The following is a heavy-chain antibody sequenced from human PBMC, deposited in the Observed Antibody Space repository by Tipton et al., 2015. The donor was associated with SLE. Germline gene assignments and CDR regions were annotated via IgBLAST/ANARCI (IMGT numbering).Heavy chain of an antibody. CDR3: ARDLGSFWGYSYGPSYYYYGMDV. J-gene: IGHJ6*02. V-gene: IGHV4-4*02. Sequence: TLSLTCAVSGGSISSSNWWSWVRQPPGKGLEWIGEIYHSGSTNYNPSLKSRVTISVDKSKNQFSLKLSSVTAADTAVYYCARDLGSFWGYSYGPSYYYYGMDVWGQGTTVTVSS. CDR2: IYHSGST. CDR1: GGSISSSNW. D-gene: IGHD5-18*01.